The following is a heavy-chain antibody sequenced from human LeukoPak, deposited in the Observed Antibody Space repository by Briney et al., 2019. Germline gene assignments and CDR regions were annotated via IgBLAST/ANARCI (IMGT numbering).Heavy chain of an antibody. D-gene: IGHD3-22*01. J-gene: IGHJ4*02. V-gene: IGHV3-30-3*01. CDR3: VRGRYYYDSSGYLDY. CDR1: GFTFNSYA. Sequence: GGSLRLSCAASGFTFNSYAMHWVRQAPGKGLEWVALISYVGNNEYYADSVKGRFTISRDNSKNTLYLQMNGLRAEDTAVYYCVRGRYYYDSSGYLDYWGQGTLVTVSS. CDR2: ISYVGNNE.